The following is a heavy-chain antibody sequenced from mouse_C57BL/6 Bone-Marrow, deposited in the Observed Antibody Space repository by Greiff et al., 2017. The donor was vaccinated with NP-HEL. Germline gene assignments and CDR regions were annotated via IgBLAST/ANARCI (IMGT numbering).Heavy chain of an antibody. CDR1: GFNIKNTY. D-gene: IGHD1-1*01. J-gene: IGHJ2*01. CDR3: ARGTTFVATAGYYFDY. Sequence: EVQLQQSVAELVRPGASVKLSCTASGFNIKNTYMHWVKQRPEQGLEWIGRIDPGNGNTKYAPKFQGKATITADTSSTTAYLQLSSLTSEAPAIYSCARGTTFVATAGYYFDYWGQGTTLTVSS. V-gene: IGHV14-3*01. CDR2: IDPGNGNT.